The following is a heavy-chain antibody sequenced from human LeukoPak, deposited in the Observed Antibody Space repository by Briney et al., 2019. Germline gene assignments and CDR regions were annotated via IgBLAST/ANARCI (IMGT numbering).Heavy chain of an antibody. Sequence: GGSLRLSCAASGVTFSSYEMNWVRQAPGKGLEWVSYISSSGSTIYYADSVKGRFTISRDNAKNSLYLQMNSLRAEDTAVYYCASGSYSSSWYSSYYYYGMDVWGKGTTVTVSS. V-gene: IGHV3-48*03. J-gene: IGHJ6*04. CDR2: ISSSGSTI. D-gene: IGHD6-13*01. CDR1: GVTFSSYE. CDR3: ASGSYSSSWYSSYYYYGMDV.